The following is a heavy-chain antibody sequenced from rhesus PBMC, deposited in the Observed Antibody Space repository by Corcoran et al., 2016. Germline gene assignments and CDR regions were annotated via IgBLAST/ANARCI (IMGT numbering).Heavy chain of an antibody. V-gene: IGHV4-106*01. D-gene: IGHD6S26*01. CDR2: IYGSGGGT. J-gene: IGHJ6*01. CDR3: ASTEQRLVGYGLDS. Sequence: QVQLQESGPGLVKPSETLSLTCAVSGGSISDDYYWSWIRQPPGKGLEWIGYIYGSGGGTNYNPSLKNRVTISLDTSKNQFSLKLSSVTAADTAVYYCASTEQRLVGYGLDSWGQGVVVTVSS. CDR1: GGSISDDYY.